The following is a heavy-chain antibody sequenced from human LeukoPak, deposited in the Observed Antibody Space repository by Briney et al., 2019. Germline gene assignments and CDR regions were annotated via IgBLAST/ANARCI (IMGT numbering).Heavy chain of an antibody. V-gene: IGHV1-8*01. Sequence: ASVKVSCKASGYTFTTCDIDWVRQASGQSLEWRGWMNPDSGNTVCAQSFQGSLTMTRHTSISTAYMELSNLRSEDTAIYYCTRGSSGRRDYWGQGTLVTVSS. CDR2: MNPDSGNT. CDR3: TRGSSGRRDY. D-gene: IGHD6-19*01. J-gene: IGHJ4*02. CDR1: GYTFTTCD.